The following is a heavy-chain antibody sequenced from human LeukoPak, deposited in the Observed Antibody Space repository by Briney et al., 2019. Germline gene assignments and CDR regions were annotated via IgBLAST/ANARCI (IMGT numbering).Heavy chain of an antibody. CDR2: IIGPGGDT. CDR3: AKAAAERCASIKCYPFDS. V-gene: IGHV3-23*01. Sequence: GGSLRLSCTASGFIFNSYAMNWVRQAPGKGLEWVASIIGPGGDTYHAGSVRGQFTISRDNSKNTLYLQMSHLRVEDTALYYCAKAAAERCASIKCYPFDSWGQGTLVAVSS. CDR1: GFIFNSYA. D-gene: IGHD1-1*01. J-gene: IGHJ4*02.